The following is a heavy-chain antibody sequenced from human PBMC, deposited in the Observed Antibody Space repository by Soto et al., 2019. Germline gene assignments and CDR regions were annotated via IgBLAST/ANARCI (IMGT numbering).Heavy chain of an antibody. D-gene: IGHD1-7*01. Sequence: PGGSMRLCCAASEFTFSSYGRHRVSQAPGKGLEWVAVISYDGSNKYYADSVKGRFTISRDNSKNTLYLQMNSLRAEDTDVYYWAKDLSSYNWNYVAPGIYYYYGMDVWGQGTTVTVSS. J-gene: IGHJ6*02. CDR1: EFTFSSYG. CDR3: AKDLSSYNWNYVAPGIYYYYGMDV. CDR2: ISYDGSNK. V-gene: IGHV3-30*18.